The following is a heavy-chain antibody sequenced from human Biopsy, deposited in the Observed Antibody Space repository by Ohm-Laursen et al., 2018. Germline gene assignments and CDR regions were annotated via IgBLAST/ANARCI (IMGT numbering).Heavy chain of an antibody. CDR3: VRSNYHYYGFDV. J-gene: IGHJ6*02. Sequence: SETLSLTCTVSGGSISRDYWAWIRQPPGKGLQWIGYTYYSGSTNYNPSLNSRVTIAVDTSKNKFSLRLTSVTAADTAVYYCVRSNYHYYGFDVWGQGTTVTVSS. CDR1: GGSISRDY. CDR2: TYYSGST. V-gene: IGHV4-59*01.